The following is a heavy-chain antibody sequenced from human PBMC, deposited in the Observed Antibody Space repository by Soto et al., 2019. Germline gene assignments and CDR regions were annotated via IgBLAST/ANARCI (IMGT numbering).Heavy chain of an antibody. CDR3: ARGGAYDILTGYYYYYYMDV. Sequence: GGSLRLSCAASGFTFSSYGMHWVRQAPGKGLEWVSVIYSGGSTYYADSVKGRFTISRHNSKNTLYLQMNSLRAEETAVYYCARGGAYDILTGYYYYYYMDVWGKGTTVTVSS. D-gene: IGHD3-9*01. V-gene: IGHV3-53*04. J-gene: IGHJ6*03. CDR2: IYSGGST. CDR1: GFTFSSYG.